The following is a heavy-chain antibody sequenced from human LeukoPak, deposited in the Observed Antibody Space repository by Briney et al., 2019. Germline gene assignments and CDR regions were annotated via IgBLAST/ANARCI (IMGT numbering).Heavy chain of an antibody. Sequence: GESLKISCKHSEYSFPNYCIGWVRQMPGKGLEWMGIIYPGDSDTRYSPSFQGQVTISADKSISTAYLQWSSLKASDTAMYYCARIYGSGQKNYYYYMDVWGKGTTVTVSS. V-gene: IGHV5-51*01. CDR3: ARIYGSGQKNYYYYMDV. CDR1: EYSFPNYC. D-gene: IGHD3-10*01. CDR2: IYPGDSDT. J-gene: IGHJ6*03.